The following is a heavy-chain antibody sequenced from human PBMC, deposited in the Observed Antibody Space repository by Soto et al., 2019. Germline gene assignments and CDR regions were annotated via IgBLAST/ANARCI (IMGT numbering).Heavy chain of an antibody. V-gene: IGHV4-34*01. Sequence: SETLSLTCAVHGGSFSGYYLSWIRQPPGKGLEWIGEINHSGSTNYNPSLKSRVTISVDTSKNQFSLKLSSVTAADTAVYYCARHPIVVVVAANYRRYNWFDCWGKGPLVTVSS. CDR2: INHSGST. D-gene: IGHD2-15*01. J-gene: IGHJ5*01. CDR1: GGSFSGYY. CDR3: ARHPIVVVVAANYRRYNWFDC.